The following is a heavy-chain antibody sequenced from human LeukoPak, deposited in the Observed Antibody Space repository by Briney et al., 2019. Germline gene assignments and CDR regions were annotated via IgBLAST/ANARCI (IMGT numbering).Heavy chain of an antibody. CDR1: GFTFSSYS. J-gene: IGHJ4*02. D-gene: IGHD5-18*01. Sequence: GGSLRLSCAASGFTFSSYSMNWVRQAPGKGLEWVSSISSSSSYIYYADSVKGRFTISRDNSKNTVYLQMDSLRAEDSAVYYCAKNGGYSYGLYYFDYWGQGTLVTVSS. CDR2: ISSSSSYI. V-gene: IGHV3-21*04. CDR3: AKNGGYSYGLYYFDY.